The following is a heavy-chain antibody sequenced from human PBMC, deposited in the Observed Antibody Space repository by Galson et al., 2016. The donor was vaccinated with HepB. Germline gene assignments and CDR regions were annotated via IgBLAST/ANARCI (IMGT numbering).Heavy chain of an antibody. CDR3: ASRIGGLYYGY. J-gene: IGHJ4*02. Sequence: SVKVSCKASGYTFTNYYMHWVRQAPGQGLEWMGVINPSGDITSYAQKFEGRVTVTRDTSTSTVYMELSSLRSEDTAVYYCASRIGGLYYGYWGQGTLVTVSS. D-gene: IGHD3-10*01. CDR1: GYTFTNYY. V-gene: IGHV1-46*01. CDR2: INPSGDIT.